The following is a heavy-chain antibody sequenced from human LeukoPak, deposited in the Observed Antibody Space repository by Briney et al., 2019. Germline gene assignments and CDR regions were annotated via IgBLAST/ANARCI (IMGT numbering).Heavy chain of an antibody. V-gene: IGHV3-66*04. CDR3: VRHVYGAFDI. CDR1: GFTVSSNY. Sequence: GGSLRLSCAASGFTVSSNYMSWVRQAPGKGLEWVSVIYSGGSTYYADSVKGRFTISRDNSKNTLYLQMNSLRAEDTAVYYCVRHVYGAFDIWGQGTMVTVSS. J-gene: IGHJ3*02. CDR2: IYSGGST. D-gene: IGHD2-8*01.